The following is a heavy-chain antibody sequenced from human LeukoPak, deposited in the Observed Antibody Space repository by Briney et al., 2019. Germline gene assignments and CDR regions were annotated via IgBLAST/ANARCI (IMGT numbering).Heavy chain of an antibody. V-gene: IGHV4-4*07. CDR2: IYTSGST. D-gene: IGHD6-19*01. CDR3: ARPHSGGWYYFDY. Sequence: SETLSLTCTVSGGSISSYYRSWLRQPAGKGLEWIGRIYTSGSTNYNPSLKSRVTMSVDTSKNQFSLKLSSVTAADTAVYYCARPHSGGWYYFDYWGQGTLVTVSS. CDR1: GGSISSYY. J-gene: IGHJ4*02.